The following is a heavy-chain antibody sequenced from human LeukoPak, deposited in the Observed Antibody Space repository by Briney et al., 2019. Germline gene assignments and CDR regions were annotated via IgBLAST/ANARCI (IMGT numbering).Heavy chain of an antibody. J-gene: IGHJ6*02. V-gene: IGHV3-21*04. D-gene: IGHD4-11*01. CDR3: AKDQETRLGQMDV. CDR2: ISSGGPFM. CDR1: GFAFGSYN. Sequence: PGESLRLSCAASGFAFGSYNMNWVRQTPGRGLEWVSSISSGGPFMYYADSVRGRFTISRDNSKNTLYLQMNSLRAEDTAVYYCAKDQETRLGQMDVRGQGTTVTVSS.